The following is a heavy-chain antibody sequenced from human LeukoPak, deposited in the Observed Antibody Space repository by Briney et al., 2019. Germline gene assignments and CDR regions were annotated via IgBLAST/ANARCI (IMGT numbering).Heavy chain of an antibody. CDR2: IQQVGSEK. CDR3: TTYLGVMDLSYLQY. Sequence: GGSLRLSCAASGFTFSSYWMSWVRQAPGKGLVWVANIQQVGSEKYYVDSVKGRFTISRDNAKNSLYLQMNSLKTEDTAVYYCTTYLGVMDLSYLQYWGQGTLVTVSS. V-gene: IGHV3-7*03. CDR1: GFTFSSYW. J-gene: IGHJ4*02. D-gene: IGHD3-10*01.